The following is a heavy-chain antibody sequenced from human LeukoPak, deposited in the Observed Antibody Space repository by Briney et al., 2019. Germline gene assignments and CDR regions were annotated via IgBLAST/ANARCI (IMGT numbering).Heavy chain of an antibody. CDR2: ISYDGSDK. J-gene: IGHJ3*02. CDR3: ARARTTTATTRIAFNI. CDR1: GFTFTTYA. V-gene: IGHV3-30-3*01. Sequence: GRSLRLSCAASGFTFTTYAMHWVRQAPGKGLDWVAVISYDGSDKYYADSVKGRFTISRDNSKNTLYLQMNSLRAEDTAVYYCARARTTTATTRIAFNIWGQGTVVTVSS. D-gene: IGHD1-1*01.